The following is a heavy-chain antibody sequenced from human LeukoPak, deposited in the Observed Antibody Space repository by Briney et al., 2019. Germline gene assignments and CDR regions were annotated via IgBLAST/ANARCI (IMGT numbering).Heavy chain of an antibody. J-gene: IGHJ5*02. CDR2: ISSSSSYI. CDR3: ARDSIEPIWFGELSSNWFDP. Sequence: GGSLRLSCAASGFTFSSYSMNWIRQAPGKGLEWVSSISSSSSYIYYADSVKGRFTISRDNAKNSLYLQMNSLRAEDTAVYYCARDSIEPIWFGELSSNWFDPWGQGTLVTASS. V-gene: IGHV3-21*01. D-gene: IGHD3-10*01. CDR1: GFTFSSYS.